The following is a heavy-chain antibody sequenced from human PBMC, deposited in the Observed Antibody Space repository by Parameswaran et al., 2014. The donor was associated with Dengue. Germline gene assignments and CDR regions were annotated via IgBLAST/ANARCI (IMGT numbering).Heavy chain of an antibody. CDR2: LLHGST. J-gene: IGHJ3*02. CDR3: ARDYAGAFDI. V-gene: IGHV4-59*12. D-gene: IGHD4-17*01. Sequence: WIRQPQGRTGVDWVYLLHGSTNYNPSLKSRVTISVDTSKNQFSLKLSSVTAADTAVYYCARDYAGAFDIWGQGTMVTVSS.